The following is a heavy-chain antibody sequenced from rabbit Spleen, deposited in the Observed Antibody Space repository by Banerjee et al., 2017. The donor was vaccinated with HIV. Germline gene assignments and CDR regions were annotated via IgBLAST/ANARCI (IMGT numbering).Heavy chain of an antibody. CDR2: INVITGKS. CDR3: ARDTGTSFSTYGMDL. CDR1: GFSFSSNYY. D-gene: IGHD8-1*01. J-gene: IGHJ6*01. V-gene: IGHV1S45*01. Sequence: QEQLEESGGDMVKPGASLTLTCTASGFSFSSNYYICWVRQAPGKGLEWIGCINVITGKSVYASWAKGRFIMSRTSSTTVTLQMTTLTAADTATYFCARDTGTSFSTYGMDLWGQGTLVTVS.